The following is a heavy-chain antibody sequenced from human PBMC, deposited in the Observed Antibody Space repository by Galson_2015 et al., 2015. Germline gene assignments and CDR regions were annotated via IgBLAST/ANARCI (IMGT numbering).Heavy chain of an antibody. J-gene: IGHJ4*02. CDR2: ISYDGSNK. Sequence: SLRLSCAASGFTFSSYAMHWVRQAPGKGLGWVAVISYDGSNKYYTDSVKGRFTISRDNSKNTLYLQMNSLRAEDTAVYYCARGERDSSGWYLDFWGQGTLVTVSS. CDR3: ARGERDSSGWYLDF. CDR1: GFTFSSYA. D-gene: IGHD6-19*01. V-gene: IGHV3-30-3*01.